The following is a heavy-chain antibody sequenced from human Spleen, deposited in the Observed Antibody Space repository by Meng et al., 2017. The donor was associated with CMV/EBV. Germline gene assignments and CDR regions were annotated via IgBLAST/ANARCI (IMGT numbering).Heavy chain of an antibody. J-gene: IGHJ6*02. CDR1: GFTFRHYG. CDR2: IWYDSSNK. V-gene: IGHV3-33*06. CDR3: VKQRLKYGSNIYYGMDV. D-gene: IGHD3-10*01. Sequence: GGSLRLSCAASGFTFRHYGIHWVRQAPGKGLDWVAVIWYDSSNKYYADSVKGRFTISRDNSNNILYLQMNSLRAEDTAVYYCVKQRLKYGSNIYYGMDVWGQGTTVTVS.